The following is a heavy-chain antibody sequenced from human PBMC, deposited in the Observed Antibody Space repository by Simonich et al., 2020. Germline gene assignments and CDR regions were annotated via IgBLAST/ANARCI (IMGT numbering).Heavy chain of an antibody. CDR1: GYTFTGYY. V-gene: IGHV1-2*02. Sequence: QVQLVQSGAEVKKPGASVKVSCKASGYTFTGYYMDWVRQAPGKGLEWREGINPNSGGTNYAQKFQGRVTRTRDTSISTAYMELSRLRSDDTAVYYCARVRFEAFDIWGQGTMVTVSS. J-gene: IGHJ3*02. CDR2: INPNSGGT. CDR3: ARVRFEAFDI.